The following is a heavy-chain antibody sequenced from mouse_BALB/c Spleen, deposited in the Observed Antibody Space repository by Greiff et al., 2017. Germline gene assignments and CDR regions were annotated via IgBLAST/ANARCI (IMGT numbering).Heavy chain of an antibody. J-gene: IGHJ2*01. D-gene: IGHD1-1*01. CDR1: GFAFSSYD. V-gene: IGHV5-12-1*01. Sequence: EVQVVESGGGLVKPGGSLKLSCAASGFAFSSYDMSWVRQTPEKRLEWVAYISSGGGSTYYPDTVKGRFTISRDNAKNTLYLQMSSLKSEDTAMYYCARLTTVVATGDWYFDYWGQGTTLTVSS. CDR2: ISSGGGST. CDR3: ARLTTVVATGDWYFDY.